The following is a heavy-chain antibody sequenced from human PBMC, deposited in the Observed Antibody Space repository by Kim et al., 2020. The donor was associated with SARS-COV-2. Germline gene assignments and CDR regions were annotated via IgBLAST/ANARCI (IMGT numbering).Heavy chain of an antibody. V-gene: IGHV5-10-1*01. CDR3: ARPGGLGYYGSEYYFDY. CDR2: IDPSDSYT. J-gene: IGHJ4*02. CDR1: GYSFTSYW. Sequence: GESLKISCKGSGYSFTSYWISWVRQMPGKGLEWMGRIDPSDSYTNYSPSFQGHVTISADKSISTAYLQWSSLKASDTAMYYCARPGGLGYYGSEYYFDYWGQGTLVTVSS. D-gene: IGHD3-10*01.